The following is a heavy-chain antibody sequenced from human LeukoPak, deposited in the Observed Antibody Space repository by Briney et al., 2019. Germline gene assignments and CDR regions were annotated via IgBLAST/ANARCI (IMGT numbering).Heavy chain of an antibody. CDR1: GYTFTRYY. CDR2: INPTSGGT. CDR3: ARGPYDYDSSGYYYAPADY. V-gene: IGHV1-2*02. Sequence: ASVKVSCKASGYTFTRYYMFWVRQAPGQGLEWMGWINPTSGGTNYAQKFQGRVTMTRDTSISTAYMELSRLRSDDTAVYYCARGPYDYDSSGYYYAPADYWGQGTLVTVSS. J-gene: IGHJ4*02. D-gene: IGHD3-22*01.